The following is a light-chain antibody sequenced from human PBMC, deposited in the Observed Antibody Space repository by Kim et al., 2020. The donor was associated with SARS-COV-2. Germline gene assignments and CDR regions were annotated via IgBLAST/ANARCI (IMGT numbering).Light chain of an antibody. CDR3: QQYDSPPNT. Sequence: EIVLTQSPGTLSLSPGERVTLSCRASQTVRSNYLAWYQQKPGQAPRLLIYGASSRATGIPNRFSGGGSGTDFTLTISRLEPEDFAVYYYQQYDSPPNTFGEGTRLEIK. CDR2: GAS. CDR1: QTVRSNY. V-gene: IGKV3-20*01. J-gene: IGKJ5*01.